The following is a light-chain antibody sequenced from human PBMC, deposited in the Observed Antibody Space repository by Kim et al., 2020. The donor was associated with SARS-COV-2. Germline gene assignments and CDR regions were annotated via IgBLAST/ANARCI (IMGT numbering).Light chain of an antibody. J-gene: IGLJ3*02. CDR1: NIGRRR. Sequence: APGKTARVACEGNNIGRRRVHRYQERSGQAPLLVISYDSDRPSGIPERFSGSNSENTATLTINRVEAGDEADYYCQVWDSTSDHPVFGGGTQLTVL. CDR2: YDS. CDR3: QVWDSTSDHPV. V-gene: IGLV3-21*04.